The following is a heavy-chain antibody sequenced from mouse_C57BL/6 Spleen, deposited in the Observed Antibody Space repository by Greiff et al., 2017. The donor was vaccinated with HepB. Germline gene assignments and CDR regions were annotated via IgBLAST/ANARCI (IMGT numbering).Heavy chain of an antibody. V-gene: IGHV5-17*01. J-gene: IGHJ3*01. CDR3: ARGWLLAWFAY. CDR1: GFTFSDYG. Sequence: EVKLMESGGGLVKPGGSLKLSCAASGFTFSDYGMHWVRQAPEKGLEWVAYISSGSSTIYYADTVKGRFTISRDNAKNTLFLQMTSLRSEDTAMYYGARGWLLAWFAYWGQGTLVTVSA. CDR2: ISSGSSTI. D-gene: IGHD2-3*01.